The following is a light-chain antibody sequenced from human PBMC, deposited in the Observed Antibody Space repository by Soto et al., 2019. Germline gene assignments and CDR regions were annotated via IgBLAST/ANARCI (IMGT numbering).Light chain of an antibody. CDR3: ATWDDKWDGWL. Sequence: QSVLTQPPSVSEAPRQRVTISCFGSSSNIGKNAVNWYQQFPGKAPKLLIYYDDLLPSGVSDRFSGSKSGTSASLAISGLQSDDEADYYCATWDDKWDGWLFGGGTKLTVL. CDR2: YDD. CDR1: SSNIGKNA. V-gene: IGLV1-36*01. J-gene: IGLJ3*02.